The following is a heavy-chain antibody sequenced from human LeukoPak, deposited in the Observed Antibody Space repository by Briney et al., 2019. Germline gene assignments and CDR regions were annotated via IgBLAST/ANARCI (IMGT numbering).Heavy chain of an antibody. D-gene: IGHD2-15*01. CDR1: GYSISSGYY. CDR2: IYHSVST. CDR3: ARDAYCSGGTCRRGVWFDP. J-gene: IGHJ5*02. V-gene: IGHV4-38-2*02. Sequence: SETLSLTCTVPGYSISSGYYWAWIRQPPGKGLEWIGIIYHSVSTYYNPSLKSRVTISAETSKNQFFLKLTSVTAADTAVYYCARDAYCSGGTCRRGVWFDPWGQGTLVTVSS.